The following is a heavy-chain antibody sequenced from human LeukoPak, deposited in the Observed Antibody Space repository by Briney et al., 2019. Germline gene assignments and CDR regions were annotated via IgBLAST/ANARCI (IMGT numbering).Heavy chain of an antibody. CDR1: GYTFTGYD. Sequence: ASVKVSCKASGYTFTGYDMHWVRQAPGQGLEWMGWINPNSGGTNYAQKFQGRVTMTRDTSISTAYMELSRLRSDDTAVYYCARERTLTSCYDYWGQGTLVTVPS. V-gene: IGHV1-2*02. CDR3: ARERTLTSCYDY. CDR2: INPNSGGT. J-gene: IGHJ4*02. D-gene: IGHD2-15*01.